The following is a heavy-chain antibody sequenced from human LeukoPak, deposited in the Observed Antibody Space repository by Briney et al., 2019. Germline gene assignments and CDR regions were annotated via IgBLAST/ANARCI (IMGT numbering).Heavy chain of an antibody. CDR1: GCTFTSYD. D-gene: IGHD6-13*01. Sequence: ASVRVSYKASGCTFTSYDINWVRQATGQGLEWMGWMNPNSGNTGYAQKFQGRVTMTRNTSISTAYMELSSLRSEDTAVYYCARATAAGRRVDYWGQGTLVTVSS. CDR2: MNPNSGNT. V-gene: IGHV1-8*01. J-gene: IGHJ4*02. CDR3: ARATAAGRRVDY.